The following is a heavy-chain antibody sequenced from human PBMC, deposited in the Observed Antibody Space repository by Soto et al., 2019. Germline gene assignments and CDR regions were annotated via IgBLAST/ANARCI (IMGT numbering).Heavy chain of an antibody. J-gene: IGHJ4*02. Sequence: TGGSLRLSCAASGFTFSSYAMSWVRQAPGKGLEWVSAISGSGGSTYYADSVKGRFTISRDNSKNTLYLQMNSLRAEDTAVYYCAKDYDSSSWYVSPYFDYWGQGTLVTVSS. CDR3: AKDYDSSSWYVSPYFDY. CDR2: ISGSGGST. V-gene: IGHV3-23*01. CDR1: GFTFSSYA. D-gene: IGHD6-13*01.